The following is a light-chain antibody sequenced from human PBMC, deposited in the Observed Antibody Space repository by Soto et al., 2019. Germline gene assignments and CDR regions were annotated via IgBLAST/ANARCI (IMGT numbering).Light chain of an antibody. CDR2: DAS. CDR1: QTVSNS. J-gene: IGKJ2*01. V-gene: IGKV3-11*01. Sequence: EIVLTQSPATLSLSPGERATLSCRASQTVSNSLAWYQQKPGQAPRLLMYDASNRATGIPARFSGSGSGTDFTLTIRSLDPEDFAVYYCQQRSNLPLYTLGQGTKLAIK. CDR3: QQRSNLPLYT.